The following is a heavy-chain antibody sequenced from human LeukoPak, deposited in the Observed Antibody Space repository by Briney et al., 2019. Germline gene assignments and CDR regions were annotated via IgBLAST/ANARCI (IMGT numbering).Heavy chain of an antibody. CDR1: GGSISSGSYY. Sequence: SQTLSLTCTVSGGSISSGSYYWSWIRQPAGKGLEWIGRIYTSGSTNYNPSLKSRVTISVDTSKNQFSLKLSSVTAADTAVYYCARCIAVRPNYYYYMDVWGKGTTVTVSS. CDR2: IYTSGST. V-gene: IGHV4-61*02. D-gene: IGHD6-6*01. J-gene: IGHJ6*03. CDR3: ARCIAVRPNYYYYMDV.